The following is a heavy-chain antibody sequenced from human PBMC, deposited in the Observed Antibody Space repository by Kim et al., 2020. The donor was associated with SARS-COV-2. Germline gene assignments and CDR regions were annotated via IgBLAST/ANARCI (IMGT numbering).Heavy chain of an antibody. D-gene: IGHD3-10*01. J-gene: IGHJ5*02. CDR3: ASGWFGESFDP. Sequence: TYYADSVKGRFTISRDNSKNTLYLQMNSLRAEDTAVYYCASGWFGESFDPWGQGTLVTVSS. CDR2: T. V-gene: IGHV3-53*01.